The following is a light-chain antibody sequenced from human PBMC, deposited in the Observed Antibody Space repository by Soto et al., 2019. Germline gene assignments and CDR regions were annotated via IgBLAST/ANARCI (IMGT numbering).Light chain of an antibody. J-gene: IGKJ4*01. CDR3: LQYNVYPLS. CDR1: QNINRW. V-gene: IGKV1-5*03. CDR2: KAS. Sequence: DIQMTQSPSTLSASVGDRVTITCRARQNINRWLAWCQQRPGKAPNLLIHKASTLEVGVPSRFSGSASGTEFTLTISSLQPDDFAVYFCLQYNVYPLSFGGGTKVDIK.